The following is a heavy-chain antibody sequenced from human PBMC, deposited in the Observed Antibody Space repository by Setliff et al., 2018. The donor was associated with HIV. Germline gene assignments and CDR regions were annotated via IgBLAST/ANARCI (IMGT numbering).Heavy chain of an antibody. CDR2: IDDSGKT. J-gene: IGHJ4*02. CDR1: GGSIRSSSYY. Sequence: SETLSRTCTGSGGSIRSSSYYWGWIRQPPGKGLEWMGSIDDSGKTYYTPSLKRRVIISVDMSNNQFSLKVTSVTAADTAVYYCMRGRSITIYGVAYFDFWGQGTQVTVSS. V-gene: IGHV4-39*07. CDR3: MRGRSITIYGVAYFDF. D-gene: IGHD3-3*01.